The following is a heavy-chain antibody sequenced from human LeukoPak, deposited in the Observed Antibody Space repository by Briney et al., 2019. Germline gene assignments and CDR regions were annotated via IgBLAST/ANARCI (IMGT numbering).Heavy chain of an antibody. Sequence: GGSLRLSCVASGFSFGNYWMSWVRQAPGKGLEWVAVISYDGSNKYYADSVKGRFTISRDNSKNTLYLQMNSLRAEDTAVYYCARVVTTWYGGNSGFDYWGQGTLVTVSS. J-gene: IGHJ4*02. D-gene: IGHD4-23*01. CDR1: GFSFGNYW. V-gene: IGHV3-30-3*01. CDR2: ISYDGSNK. CDR3: ARVVTTWYGGNSGFDY.